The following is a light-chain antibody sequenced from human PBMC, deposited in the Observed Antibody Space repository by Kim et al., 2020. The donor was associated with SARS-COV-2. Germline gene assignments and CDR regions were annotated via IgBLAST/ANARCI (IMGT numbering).Light chain of an antibody. V-gene: IGLV1-40*01. J-gene: IGLJ2*01. CDR2: GIT. CDR3: QSYDITLTTVV. CDR1: SSNIGAGYD. Sequence: QSVLTQPPSVSGAPGQRVSISCTGNSSNIGAGYDIHWYQQLPLTAPKLLVYGITNRPSGVPDRFSGSKSGSSASLAITGLQAEDEGDYYCQSYDITLTTVVFGGGTKLTVL.